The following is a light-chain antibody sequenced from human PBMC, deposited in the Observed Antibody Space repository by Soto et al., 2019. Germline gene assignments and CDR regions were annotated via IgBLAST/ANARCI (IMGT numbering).Light chain of an antibody. J-gene: IGKJ4*01. CDR3: QQYNNWPLT. CDR1: QSVSIS. Sequence: EIGMTQSPATRSVSPGERATLSCRARQSVSISLAWYQQKPGQAPRLLIYGISTRATGLPGRFSGSGSGTEFTLTISSLQSEDLEVYYCQQYNNWPLTFGGGTKVEIK. CDR2: GIS. V-gene: IGKV3-15*01.